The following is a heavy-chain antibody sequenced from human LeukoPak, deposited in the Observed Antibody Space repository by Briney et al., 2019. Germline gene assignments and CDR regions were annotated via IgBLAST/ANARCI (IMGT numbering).Heavy chain of an antibody. V-gene: IGHV4-39*01. J-gene: IGHJ4*02. CDR2: IYYSGNT. CDR1: GVSISSSNSY. Sequence: PSETLSLTCTVSGVSISSSNSYWGWIRQPPGKGLEWIGSIYYSGNTYYNASLKSQVSISIDTSKNQFSLKLSSVTAADTAVYYCARTRADRGDYVWGSYFALDYWGQGTLVTVSS. CDR3: ARTRADRGDYVWGSYFALDY. D-gene: IGHD3-16*01.